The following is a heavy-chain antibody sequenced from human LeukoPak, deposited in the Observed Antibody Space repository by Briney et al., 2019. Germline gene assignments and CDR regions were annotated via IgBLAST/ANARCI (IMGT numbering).Heavy chain of an antibody. Sequence: SETLSLTCTVSGGSISSYYWSWIRQPPGKGLEWIGYIYYSGSTNYNPSLKSRVTISVDTSKNHLSLQLSSVTSEDTAVYYCARGYALNYWGQGTLVTVSS. CDR2: IYYSGST. V-gene: IGHV4-59*12. D-gene: IGHD3-16*01. CDR1: GGSISSYY. CDR3: ARGYALNY. J-gene: IGHJ4*02.